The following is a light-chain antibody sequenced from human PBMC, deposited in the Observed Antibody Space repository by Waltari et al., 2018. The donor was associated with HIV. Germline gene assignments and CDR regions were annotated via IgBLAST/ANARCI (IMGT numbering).Light chain of an antibody. CDR3: TSYISSAIPV. J-gene: IGLJ2*01. CDR1: DPDHYD. CDR2: EVV. V-gene: IGLV2-14*01. Sequence: QSALTQPAPVSGSPAQSITISSTGTDPDHYDVPWYQHRPGEAPKVIIFEVVNRPSGVSNRFSGSRSGNTASLTISGLLAEDEADYFCTSYISSAIPVFGGGTKVTVL.